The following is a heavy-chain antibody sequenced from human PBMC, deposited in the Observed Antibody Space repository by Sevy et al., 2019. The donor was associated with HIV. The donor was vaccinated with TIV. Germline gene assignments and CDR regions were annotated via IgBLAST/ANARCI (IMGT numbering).Heavy chain of an antibody. CDR1: GFNFRTYS. CDR3: ARAFTIFGVVSGIDY. D-gene: IGHD3-3*01. CDR2: ISDDSRYI. V-gene: IGHV3-21*04. J-gene: IGHJ4*02. Sequence: GGSLRLSCAASGFNFRTYSMNWVRHAPGKGLEWLSSISDDSRYIYYSDSVKGRFTISRANAKNLLFLQMNNLRVEDTAIYYCARAFTIFGVVSGIDYWGQGNLVTVSS.